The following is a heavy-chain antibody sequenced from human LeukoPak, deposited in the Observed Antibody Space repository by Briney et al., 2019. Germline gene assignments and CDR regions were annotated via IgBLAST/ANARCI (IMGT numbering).Heavy chain of an antibody. CDR3: ARAMVRGVTGFDY. D-gene: IGHD3-10*01. J-gene: IGHJ4*02. V-gene: IGHV3-66*01. CDR2: IYSGGST. CDR1: GFTVSSNY. Sequence: GGFLRLSCAASGFTVSSNYMSWVRQAPGKGLEWVSVIYSGGSTYYADSVKGRFTISRDNSKNTLYLQMNSLRAEDTAVYYCARAMVRGVTGFDYWGQGTLVTVSS.